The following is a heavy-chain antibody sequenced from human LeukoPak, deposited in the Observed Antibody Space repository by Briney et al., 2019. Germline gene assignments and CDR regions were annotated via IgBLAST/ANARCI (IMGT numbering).Heavy chain of an antibody. J-gene: IGHJ5*02. CDR2: ISSNGGST. Sequence: GGSLTLSFAGSGVTYSRYAMHWVRQAPGKGLECVSAISSNGGSTYYANSVKGRFTISRDNSKNTLYLQMGSLRSENMAVYYCARESAPGAWLFAAWSQGTLVTVSS. CDR1: GVTYSRYA. V-gene: IGHV3-64*01. D-gene: IGHD3-9*01. CDR3: ARESAPGAWLFAA.